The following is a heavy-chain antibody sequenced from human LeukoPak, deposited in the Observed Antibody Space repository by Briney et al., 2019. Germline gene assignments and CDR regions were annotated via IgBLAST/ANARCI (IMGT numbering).Heavy chain of an antibody. Sequence: PSETLSLTCAVSGGSISSSNWWSWVRQPPGKGLEWIGEIYHSGSTNYNPSLKSRVTISVDKSENQFSLNVSSVTAADTAVFYCARAEVVGAHLRSGYFQHWGQGTLVIVSS. D-gene: IGHD1-26*01. CDR2: IYHSGST. CDR1: GGSISSSNW. CDR3: ARAEVVGAHLRSGYFQH. J-gene: IGHJ1*01. V-gene: IGHV4-4*02.